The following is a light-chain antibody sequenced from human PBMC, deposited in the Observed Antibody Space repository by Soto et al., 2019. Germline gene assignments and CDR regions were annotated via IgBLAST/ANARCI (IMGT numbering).Light chain of an antibody. CDR2: DAS. Sequence: PATLSVSPGESATLSCRASQSVNSHLAWYQQKPGQAPRLLIYDASNRATGIPARFSGSGSGTDFTLTISSLEPEDFAVYYCQQRSNWRLTFGGGTKVDIK. CDR1: QSVNSH. CDR3: QQRSNWRLT. J-gene: IGKJ4*01. V-gene: IGKV3-11*01.